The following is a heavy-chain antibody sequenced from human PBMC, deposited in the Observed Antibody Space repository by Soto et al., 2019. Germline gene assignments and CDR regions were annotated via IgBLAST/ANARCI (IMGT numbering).Heavy chain of an antibody. J-gene: IGHJ5*02. Sequence: QVQLVQSGAEEKKPGASVKVSCKASGYTFSSYAMHWVRQAPGQRLEWMGWINAGNGNTKYSQKFQGRVTITRDTAASTAYMELSSLTSEDTAVYYSARGFPLSFDPWGQGTLVTVSS. D-gene: IGHD3-16*01. CDR2: INAGNGNT. CDR1: GYTFSSYA. V-gene: IGHV1-3*05. CDR3: ARGFPLSFDP.